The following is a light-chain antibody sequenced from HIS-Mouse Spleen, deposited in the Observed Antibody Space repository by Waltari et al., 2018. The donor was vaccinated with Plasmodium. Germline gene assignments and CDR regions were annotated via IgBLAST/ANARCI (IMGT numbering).Light chain of an antibody. V-gene: IGLV2-23*01. CDR2: EGS. Sequence: QSALTQPASVFGSPGQSITISCTGTSSVVGSYTLVTRYQQHPCKAPKLMLYEGSKRPAGDFQRLAVSKSGNRASLTFSGRQAEDEADYYCCSYAGSSTYVFGTGTKVTVL. J-gene: IGLJ1*01. CDR3: CSYAGSSTYV. CDR1: SSVVGSYTL.